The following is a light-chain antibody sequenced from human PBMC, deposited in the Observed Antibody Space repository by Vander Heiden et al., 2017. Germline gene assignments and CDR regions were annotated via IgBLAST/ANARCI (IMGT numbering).Light chain of an antibody. CDR1: QGISSY. CDR2: AAS. Sequence: IQMTHPPSSRAASVGDRVTITCRASQGISSYLNWYQQKPGKAPKLLIYAASNLQSGVPSRFSGSGSGTDFTLTISSLLPEDIASYYCQQSDRTPLTFGGGTKVEIK. CDR3: QQSDRTPLT. J-gene: IGKJ4*01. V-gene: IGKV1-39*01.